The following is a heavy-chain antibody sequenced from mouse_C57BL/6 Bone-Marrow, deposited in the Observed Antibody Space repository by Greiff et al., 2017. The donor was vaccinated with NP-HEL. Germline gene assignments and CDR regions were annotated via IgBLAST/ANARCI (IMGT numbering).Heavy chain of an antibody. J-gene: IGHJ3*01. CDR3: AREAYYSNYWFAY. Sequence: EVKLVESGGGLVKPGGSLKLSCAASGFTFSSYAMSWVRQTPEKRLEWVATISDGGSYTYYPDNVKGRFTISRDNAKNNLYLQMSHLKSEDTAMYDCAREAYYSNYWFAYWGQGTLVTVSA. CDR1: GFTFSSYA. CDR2: ISDGGSYT. D-gene: IGHD2-5*01. V-gene: IGHV5-4*01.